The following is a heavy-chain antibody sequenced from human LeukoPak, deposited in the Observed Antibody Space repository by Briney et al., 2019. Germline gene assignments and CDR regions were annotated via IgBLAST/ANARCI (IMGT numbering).Heavy chain of an antibody. CDR1: GFTFSSYW. V-gene: IGHV3-7*03. J-gene: IGHJ4*02. D-gene: IGHD2-15*01. Sequence: GGSLRLSCAASGFTFSSYWMTWVRQAPGKGLEWVANIKQGGSEKYYVDSVKGRFTISRDNAKNSLYLQMNSLRAEDTALYYCARDGGVYCSGGSCYGMNYWGQGTLVTVSS. CDR3: ARDGGVYCSGGSCYGMNY. CDR2: IKQGGSEK.